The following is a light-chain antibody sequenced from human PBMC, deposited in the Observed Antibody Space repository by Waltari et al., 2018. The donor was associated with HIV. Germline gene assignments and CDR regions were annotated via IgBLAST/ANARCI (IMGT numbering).Light chain of an antibody. CDR2: EDN. V-gene: IGLV6-57*01. CDR3: QSYDGPRVI. J-gene: IGLJ2*01. Sequence: FMLTQPHSVSESPGKTLTISCTRSSGGIDSNFVQWYQHRPGGSPLLVIYEDNRRPAGVPDRFSGSIDSSSNSASLSISGLKTDDEADYYCQSYDGPRVIFGGGTKLTVL. CDR1: SGGIDSNF.